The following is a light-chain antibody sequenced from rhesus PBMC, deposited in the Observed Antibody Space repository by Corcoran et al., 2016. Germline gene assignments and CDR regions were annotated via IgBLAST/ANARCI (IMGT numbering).Light chain of an antibody. CDR1: QGISKY. V-gene: IGKV1-25*01. Sequence: DIQMTQSPSSLSASVGDTVTITCQASQGISKYLAWYQQKPGNAPKLLIHDASTLQSGVPSRVSGSGTGTEVTLTIRSLQPEDFATYYGPQHHSYPLTFGGGTKVELK. CDR3: PQHHSYPLT. J-gene: IGKJ4*01. CDR2: DAS.